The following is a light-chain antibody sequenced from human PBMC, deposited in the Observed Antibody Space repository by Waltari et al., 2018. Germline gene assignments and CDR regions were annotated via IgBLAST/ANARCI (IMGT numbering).Light chain of an antibody. CDR1: QSVSSY. Sequence: EIVLTPSPATLSLSPGERPTLPCRASQSVSSYLAWYQQKPGQAPRLLIYDASTRATGIPARFSGSGSGTDFTLTISSLEPEDFAVYYCQQRSNWPSTFGGGTKVEIK. CDR3: QQRSNWPST. CDR2: DAS. V-gene: IGKV3-11*01. J-gene: IGKJ4*01.